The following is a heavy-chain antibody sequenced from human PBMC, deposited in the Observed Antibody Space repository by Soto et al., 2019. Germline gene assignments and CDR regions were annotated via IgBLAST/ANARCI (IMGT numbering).Heavy chain of an antibody. CDR1: GGSISSYY. CDR3: ARGVEETHDYGDRINWGWGEYYFDY. D-gene: IGHD4-17*01. V-gene: IGHV4-59*01. Sequence: ASETLSLTCTVSGGSISSYYWSWIRQPPGKGLEGIGYIYYSGSTNYNPSLKSRVTISVDTSKNQFSLKLSSVAAADTAVYYCARGVEETHDYGDRINWGWGEYYFDYWGQGTLVTVSS. J-gene: IGHJ4*02. CDR2: IYYSGST.